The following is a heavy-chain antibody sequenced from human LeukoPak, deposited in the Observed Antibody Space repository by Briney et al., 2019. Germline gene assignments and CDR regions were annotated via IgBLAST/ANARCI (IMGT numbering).Heavy chain of an antibody. J-gene: IGHJ5*02. D-gene: IGHD6-13*01. Sequence: GGSLRLSCAASGFTFSSYEMNWVRQAPGKGLEWVSYISSSGSTIYYADSVKGRFTISRDNAKNSLYLQMNSLRAEDTAVYYCARGGSSSWYAFRVWYNWFDPWGQGTLVTVSS. CDR2: ISSSGSTI. V-gene: IGHV3-48*03. CDR1: GFTFSSYE. CDR3: ARGGSSSWYAFRVWYNWFDP.